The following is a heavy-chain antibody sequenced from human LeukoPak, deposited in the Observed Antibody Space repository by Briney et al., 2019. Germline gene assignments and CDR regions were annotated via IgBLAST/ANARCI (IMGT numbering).Heavy chain of an antibody. CDR2: ISYDGSNK. CDR1: GFTFSSYA. CDR3: ARDLTPRDSVSRYDY. D-gene: IGHD2-21*02. J-gene: IGHJ4*02. Sequence: GGSPRLSCAASGFTFSSYAMHWVRQAPGKGLEWVAVISYDGSNKYYADSVKGRFTISRDNSKNTLYLQMSSLRAEDTAVYYCARDLTPRDSVSRYDYWGQGTLVTVSS. V-gene: IGHV3-30*04.